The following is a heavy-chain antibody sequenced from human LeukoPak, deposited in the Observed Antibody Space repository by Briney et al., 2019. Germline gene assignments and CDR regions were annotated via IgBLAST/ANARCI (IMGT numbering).Heavy chain of an antibody. Sequence: ASVKVSCKASGYTFTSYGISWVRQAPGQGLEWMGWISAHNGNTNYAQKLQGRVTMTTDTSTSTAYMELRSLRSDDTAVYYCARDGYCSSTSCYAGWFDPWGQGTLVTVSS. CDR2: ISAHNGNT. V-gene: IGHV1-18*01. CDR3: ARDGYCSSTSCYAGWFDP. D-gene: IGHD2-2*03. CDR1: GYTFTSYG. J-gene: IGHJ5*02.